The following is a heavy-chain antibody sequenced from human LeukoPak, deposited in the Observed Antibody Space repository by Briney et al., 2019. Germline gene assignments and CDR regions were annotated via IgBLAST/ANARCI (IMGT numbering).Heavy chain of an antibody. J-gene: IGHJ5*02. V-gene: IGHV1-69*01. CDR3: AREGVDCSNTSCQPGDWFDP. CDR1: GGTFSSYA. CDR2: IIPIFGTA. D-gene: IGHD2-2*01. Sequence: SVKVSCKASGGTFSSYAISWVRQAPGQGLEWMGGIIPIFGTANYAQKFQGRVTITADESTSTAYMELSSLRSEDTAVYYCAREGVDCSNTSCQPGDWFDPWGQGTLVTVSS.